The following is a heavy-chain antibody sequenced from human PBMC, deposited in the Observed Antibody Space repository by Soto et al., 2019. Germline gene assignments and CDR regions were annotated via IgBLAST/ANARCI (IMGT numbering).Heavy chain of an antibody. Sequence: GGSLRLSCAASGLRFSSYSMNWVRQAPGKGLEWLSHIWGSGRGISYADSVKGRFTISGDNAKNSLYLQMNSLKDEDTAVYYCVTDRNYAFDYWGQGALVTVS. CDR3: VTDRNYAFDY. CDR1: GLRFSSYS. D-gene: IGHD3-16*01. J-gene: IGHJ4*02. V-gene: IGHV3-48*02. CDR2: IWGSGRGI.